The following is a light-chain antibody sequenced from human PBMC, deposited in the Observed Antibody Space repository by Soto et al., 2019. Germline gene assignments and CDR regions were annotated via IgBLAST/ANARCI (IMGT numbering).Light chain of an antibody. J-gene: IGKJ1*01. CDR3: QQYYSYPRT. V-gene: IGKV1-9*01. CDR1: QDVSSY. Sequence: IHWTHSPSFLSASVGYRVTITCLASQDVSSYLAWYQQKPGKAPKLLIYAASTLQSGVPSRFSGSGSGTDFTLTISCLQSEDFATYYCQQYYSYPRTFGQGTKVDIK. CDR2: AAS.